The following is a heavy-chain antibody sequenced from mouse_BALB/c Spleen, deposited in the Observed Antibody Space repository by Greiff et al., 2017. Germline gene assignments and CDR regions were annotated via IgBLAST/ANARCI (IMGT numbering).Heavy chain of an antibody. Sequence: EVQLVESGAELVKPGASVKLSCTASGFNIKDTYMHWVKQRPEQGLEWIGRIDPANGNTKYDPKFQGKATITADTSSNTAYLQLSSLTSEDTAVYYCARGGYLYYFDYWGQGTTLTVSS. CDR3: ARGGYLYYFDY. CDR1: GFNIKDTY. D-gene: IGHD5-1*01. V-gene: IGHV14-3*02. CDR2: IDPANGNT. J-gene: IGHJ2*01.